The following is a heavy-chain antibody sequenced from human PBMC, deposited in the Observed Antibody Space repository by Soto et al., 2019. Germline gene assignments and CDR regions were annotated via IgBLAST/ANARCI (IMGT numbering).Heavy chain of an antibody. D-gene: IGHD6-13*01. CDR1: GASISGTY. V-gene: IGHV4-59*08. CDR3: ARHWAAGAPYFYY. CDR2: IYYSEST. Sequence: SETLSLTCTVSGASISGTYWSWIRQPPGKGLECIGYIYYSESTIYNSSLKGRVTMSVDTSRNQFSLELSSVTAADTAIYYCARHWAAGAPYFYYRGQRTQVTVSA. J-gene: IGHJ4*02.